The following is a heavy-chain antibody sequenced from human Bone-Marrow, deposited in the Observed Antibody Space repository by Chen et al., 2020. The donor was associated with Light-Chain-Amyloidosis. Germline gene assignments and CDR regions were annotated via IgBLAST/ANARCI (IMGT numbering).Heavy chain of an antibody. J-gene: IGHJ4*02. V-gene: IGHV3-23*01. Sequence: EVQILESGGDLVQPGGSLRLSCEASGFTFRSYPMSWVRQASGKGLEWVSSISSTGSAAYYADTVKGRFTISRDNSKNTVHLQMDNLRAEDTAMYYFAKVLSAFDGSYNFDHWGRVTLVTVSS. CDR3: AKVLSAFDGSYNFDH. CDR2: ISSTGSAA. CDR1: GFTFRSYP. D-gene: IGHD3-10*01.